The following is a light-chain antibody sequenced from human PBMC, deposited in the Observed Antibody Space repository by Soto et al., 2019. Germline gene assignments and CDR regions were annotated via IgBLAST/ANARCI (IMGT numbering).Light chain of an antibody. J-gene: IGKJ1*01. Sequence: DILMTQSPSTLSASVGETVTLTCRASQSTSSWVAWYQQRPGKPPTLVIYGASTLERGVPSRFSGSGSGTEFTLTIAGLQPDDFATYYCQHYKPYKTFGQGTRV. CDR1: QSTSSW. CDR3: QHYKPYKT. V-gene: IGKV1-5*03. CDR2: GAS.